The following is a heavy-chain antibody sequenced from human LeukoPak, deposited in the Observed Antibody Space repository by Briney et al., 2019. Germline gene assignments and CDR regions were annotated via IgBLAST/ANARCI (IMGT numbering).Heavy chain of an antibody. D-gene: IGHD6-19*01. CDR3: ARAKSIAVAGISGY. J-gene: IGHJ4*02. CDR1: GYIFTGYY. V-gene: IGHV1-2*02. Sequence: GASVKVSCKASGYIFTGYYMHWVRQAPRQGLEWMGWINPNSGGTNYAQKFQGRVTMTRDTSISTAYMELSRLRSDGTAVYYCARAKSIAVAGISGYWGQGTLVTVSS. CDR2: INPNSGGT.